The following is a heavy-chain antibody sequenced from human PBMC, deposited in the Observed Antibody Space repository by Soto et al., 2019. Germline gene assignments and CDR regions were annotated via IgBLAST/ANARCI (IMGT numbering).Heavy chain of an antibody. D-gene: IGHD3-10*01. V-gene: IGHV3-30*18. CDR1: GFTFSRYD. J-gene: IGHJ1*01. Sequence: QVQLVESGGGVVQPGRSLRLSCAGSGFTFSRYDMHWVRQAPGKGLEWVAVMSYDGSEKYYGGSVKGRVTISRDNSKNTMYLQMNSLSAEDTALDYSGNSGYDGGATSFLQEWGQGTLVTVSS. CDR3: GNSGYDGGATSFLQE. CDR2: MSYDGSEK.